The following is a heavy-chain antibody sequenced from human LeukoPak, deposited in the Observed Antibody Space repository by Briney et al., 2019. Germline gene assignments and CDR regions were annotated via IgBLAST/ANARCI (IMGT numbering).Heavy chain of an antibody. CDR2: IHTTENT. J-gene: IGHJ6*03. CDR1: GGYIGSYY. Sequence: PSETLSLTCTVSGGYIGSYYWSWIRQPAGKGLEWIGRIHTTENTDYNPSLKSRVTMSVDMSTSQVSLTLTSVTAADTAVYYCAREGDYGDYSKSIYYMDVWGKGTTVTVSS. D-gene: IGHD4-17*01. V-gene: IGHV4-4*07. CDR3: AREGDYGDYSKSIYYMDV.